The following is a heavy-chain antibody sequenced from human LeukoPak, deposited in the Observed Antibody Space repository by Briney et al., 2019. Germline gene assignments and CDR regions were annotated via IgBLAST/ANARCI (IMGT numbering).Heavy chain of an antibody. CDR2: IYHSGST. CDR3: ARDYDVLTAYPPTQLFDP. V-gene: IGHV4-34*01. CDR1: GGSFSGYY. J-gene: IGHJ5*02. D-gene: IGHD3-9*01. Sequence: SETLSLTCAVYGGSFSGYYWGWIRQPPGKGLEWIGSIYHSGSTHYNSSLKSRVTISMDTSKNQLSLKLSSVTAADTAVYYCARDYDVLTAYPPTQLFDPWGQGTLVTVSS.